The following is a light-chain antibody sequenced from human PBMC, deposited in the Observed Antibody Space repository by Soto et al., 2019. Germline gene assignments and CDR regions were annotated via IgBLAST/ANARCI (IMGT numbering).Light chain of an antibody. Sequence: ESVLTQAAATLSLSPWESSTRSWRASQSVSSNLAWYQQKPGQAPRLLIYDASNRATGIPARFSGSGYGTDFTLTSSSLQPEDFAVYCCHQRSNWPPTFGGGTKVDIK. CDR1: QSVSSN. V-gene: IGKV3-11*01. CDR2: DAS. J-gene: IGKJ4*01. CDR3: HQRSNWPPT.